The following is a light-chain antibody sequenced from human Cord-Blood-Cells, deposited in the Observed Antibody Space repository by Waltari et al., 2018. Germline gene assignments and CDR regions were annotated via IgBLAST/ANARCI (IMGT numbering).Light chain of an antibody. V-gene: IGLV3-21*04. CDR2: YDS. CDR3: QRWDSSSDHVV. J-gene: IGLJ2*01. CDR1: NIGSKS. Sequence: SYVLPQPPSVSVAPGKTARITCGGNNIGSKSVHWYQQKPGQAPVLVIYYDSDRPSGIPERFSGSNSGNTATLTISRVEAGDEADYYCQRWDSSSDHVVFGGGTKLTVL.